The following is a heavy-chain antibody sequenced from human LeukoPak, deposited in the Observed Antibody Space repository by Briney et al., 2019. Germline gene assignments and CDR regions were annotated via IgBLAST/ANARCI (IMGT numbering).Heavy chain of an antibody. Sequence: GGSLRLSCAASGFTFSSYGMHWVRQAPGKGLEWVAFIRYDGSNKYYADSVKGRFTISRDNSKNTLYLQMNSLRAEDTAVYYCGRESNVLRYFDWLGYWGQGTLVTVSS. CDR2: IRYDGSNK. J-gene: IGHJ4*02. CDR1: GFTFSSYG. V-gene: IGHV3-30*02. D-gene: IGHD3-9*01. CDR3: GRESNVLRYFDWLGY.